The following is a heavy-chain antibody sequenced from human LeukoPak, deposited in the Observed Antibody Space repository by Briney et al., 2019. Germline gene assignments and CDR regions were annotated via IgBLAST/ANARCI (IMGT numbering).Heavy chain of an antibody. V-gene: IGHV4-4*07. Sequence: PSETLSLTCTVSGASISNYYWSWIRQPAGKGLEWIGRISTSGSTNYNPSLKSRVTMSVDTSKNQFSLKLSSATAADTALYYCARGIWEMATIPYWYFDIWGRGTLVTVSS. J-gene: IGHJ2*01. CDR2: ISTSGST. CDR1: GASISNYY. D-gene: IGHD5-24*01. CDR3: ARGIWEMATIPYWYFDI.